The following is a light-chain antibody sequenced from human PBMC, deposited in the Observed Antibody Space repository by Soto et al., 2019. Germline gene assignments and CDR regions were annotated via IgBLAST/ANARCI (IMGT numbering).Light chain of an antibody. CDR2: EVS. CDR3: SSYTSSTTLFYV. Sequence: QSVLTQPASVSGSPGQSITISCTGTSSDVGGYDYVSWYQQHPGKAPKLMISEVSNRPSGVSNRFSGSKSGNTASLTISGLQAEDEADYYCSSYTSSTTLFYVFGTGTKVTVL. V-gene: IGLV2-14*01. CDR1: SSDVGGYDY. J-gene: IGLJ1*01.